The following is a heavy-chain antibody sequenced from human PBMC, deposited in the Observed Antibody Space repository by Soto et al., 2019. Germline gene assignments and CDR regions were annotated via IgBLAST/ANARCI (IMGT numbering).Heavy chain of an antibody. J-gene: IGHJ4*02. CDR3: ARDGLPPAGLTSVYDSSRHYHFAY. Sequence: AGGSLILSCAASGITFRDFAMYWVRQAPGKGLEWVSAISGSGGITYYADSVKGRFTISRDNSKNTLYLQMNSLRAEDTAVYYCARDGLPPAGLTSVYDSSRHYHFAYRGQRTLVTVSS. CDR2: ISGSGGIT. D-gene: IGHD3-22*01. V-gene: IGHV3-23*01. CDR1: GITFRDFA.